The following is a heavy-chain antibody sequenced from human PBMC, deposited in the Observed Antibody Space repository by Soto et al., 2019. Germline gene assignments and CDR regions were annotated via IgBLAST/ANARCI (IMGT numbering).Heavy chain of an antibody. Sequence: RASVKVSCKASGGTFSSYAISWVRQAPGQGLEWMGGIIPIFGTANYAQKFQGRVTITADESTSTAYMELSSLRSEDTAVYYCARVGSGYDYRGYWGQGTLVTVSS. V-gene: IGHV1-69*13. CDR3: ARVGSGYDYRGY. D-gene: IGHD5-12*01. CDR2: IIPIFGTA. J-gene: IGHJ4*02. CDR1: GGTFSSYA.